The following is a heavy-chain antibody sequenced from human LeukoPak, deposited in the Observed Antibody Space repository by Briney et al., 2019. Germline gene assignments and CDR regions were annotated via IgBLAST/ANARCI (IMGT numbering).Heavy chain of an antibody. Sequence: PGGSLRLSCAASGFSFSSYAMSWGRQAPGKGLESVAGISGSGYSTYYADSVKGRFSISRDNSKNTLYLQMNSLRDEDTAIYYCAKHGQQLLLSAGDWLDPWGQGTLVTVSS. V-gene: IGHV3-23*01. D-gene: IGHD6-13*01. J-gene: IGHJ5*02. CDR2: ISGSGYST. CDR3: AKHGQQLLLSAGDWLDP. CDR1: GFSFSSYA.